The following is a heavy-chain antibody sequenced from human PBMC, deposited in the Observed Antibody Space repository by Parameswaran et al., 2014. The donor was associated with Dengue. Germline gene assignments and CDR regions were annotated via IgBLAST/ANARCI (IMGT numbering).Heavy chain of an antibody. CDR3: ARVFHCSSTSCYAFDI. V-gene: IGHV3-30-3*01. D-gene: IGHD2-2*01. J-gene: IGHJ3*02. CDR2: ISYDGSNK. Sequence: VRQMPGKGLEWVAVISYDGSNKYYADSVKGRFTISRDNSKNTLYLQMNSLRAEDTAVYYCARVFHCSSTSCYAFDIWGQGTMVTVSS.